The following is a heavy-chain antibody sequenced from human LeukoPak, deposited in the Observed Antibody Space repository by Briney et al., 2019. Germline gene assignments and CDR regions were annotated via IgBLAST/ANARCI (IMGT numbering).Heavy chain of an antibody. D-gene: IGHD5-12*01. CDR1: GFTFSNAW. J-gene: IGHJ5*02. V-gene: IGHV3-30*02. CDR3: AREKATAMRWFDP. Sequence: GGSLRLSCAASGFTFSNAWMSWVRQAPGKGLEWVAFIRNVGNDKYYADSVKGRFFISRDSSKNTLSLQMNSLRVEDTAVYYCAREKATAMRWFDPWGQGTLVTVSS. CDR2: IRNVGNDK.